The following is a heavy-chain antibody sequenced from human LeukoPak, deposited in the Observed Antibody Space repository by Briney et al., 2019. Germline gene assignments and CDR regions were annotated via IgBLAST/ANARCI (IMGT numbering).Heavy chain of an antibody. CDR3: ARRGYSSGWWFDL. V-gene: IGHV4-59*08. D-gene: IGHD6-19*01. CDR2: IYYSGST. J-gene: IGHJ2*01. CDR1: GGSISSYY. Sequence: SETLSLTCTVSGGSISSYYWSWIRQPPGKGLEWIGYIYYSGSTNYNPSLKSRVTISVDTSKNQFSLKLSSVTAADTAVYYCARRGYSSGWWFDLWGRGTLVTVSS.